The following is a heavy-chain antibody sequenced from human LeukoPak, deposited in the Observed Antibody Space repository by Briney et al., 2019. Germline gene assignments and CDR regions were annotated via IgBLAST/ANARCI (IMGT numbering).Heavy chain of an antibody. CDR1: GGTFSSYA. CDR3: ARDMYSGWSSRFDY. D-gene: IGHD5-12*01. J-gene: IGHJ4*02. V-gene: IGHV1-69*13. CDR2: IIPIFGTA. Sequence: ASVKVSCKASGGTFSSYAISWVRQAPGQGLEWMGGIIPIFGTANYAQKFQGRVTITADESTSTAYMELSSLRSEDTAVYYCARDMYSGWSSRFDYWGQGTLVTVSS.